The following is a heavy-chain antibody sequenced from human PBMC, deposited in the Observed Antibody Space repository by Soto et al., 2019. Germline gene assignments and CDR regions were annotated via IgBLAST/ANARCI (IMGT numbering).Heavy chain of an antibody. J-gene: IGHJ4*02. D-gene: IGHD1-1*01. Sequence: QITLKEAGPTLVKPTETLTLTCTFSGFSFTTTRMGVGWTRQPPGKALEWLAIIYWDGESRYNPLLRRRLTLTEDTPKNQVVLTMTTMDPKDTAPYSCPPRDSTGTTTNFASWGQGIRSPSPQ. CDR1: GFSFTTTRMG. CDR2: IYWDGES. CDR3: PPRDSTGTTTNFAS. V-gene: IGHV2-5*02.